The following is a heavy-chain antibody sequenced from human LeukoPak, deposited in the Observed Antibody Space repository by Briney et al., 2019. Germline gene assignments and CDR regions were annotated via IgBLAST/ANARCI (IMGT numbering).Heavy chain of an antibody. J-gene: IGHJ4*02. D-gene: IGHD6-19*01. CDR2: ISSSGSNI. CDR1: GFTFSSYD. CDR3: ARGDSSGWSYFDY. Sequence: PGGSLRLSCAASGFTFSSYDMNWVRQAPGKGLELISHISSSGSNIYYADSVKGRFTISRDNAKNSLYLQLNSLRAEHTAVYYCARGDSSGWSYFDYWGQGTLVTVSS. V-gene: IGHV3-48*03.